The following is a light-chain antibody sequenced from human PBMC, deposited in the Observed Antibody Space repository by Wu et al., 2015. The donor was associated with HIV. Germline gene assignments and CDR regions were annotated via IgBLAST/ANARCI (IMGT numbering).Light chain of an antibody. J-gene: IGKJ1*01. Sequence: ATLSSQGPRTTGTWQRLSLVPRPGKPGHGSHGSSIYGASTRATGIPATFIGSGSGTEFTLTISSLQSEDFAVYYCQLSNNWPWTFGQGTKVEIK. V-gene: IGKV3-15*01. CDR2: GAS. CDR3: QLSNNWPWT. CDR1: GTWQR.